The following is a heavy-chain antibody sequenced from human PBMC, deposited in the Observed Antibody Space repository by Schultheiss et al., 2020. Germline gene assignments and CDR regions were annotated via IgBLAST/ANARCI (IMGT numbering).Heavy chain of an antibody. CDR3: ARSSRLWPFDY. CDR1: GGSISSYY. Sequence: SETLSLTCTVSGGSISSYYWSWIRQPPGKGLEWIGYIYYSGSTNYNPSLKSRVSISVDTSKKQFSLKLRSVTAADTAVYYCARSSRLWPFDYWGQGTLVTVSS. CDR2: IYYSGST. J-gene: IGHJ4*02. D-gene: IGHD2-2*01. V-gene: IGHV4-59*12.